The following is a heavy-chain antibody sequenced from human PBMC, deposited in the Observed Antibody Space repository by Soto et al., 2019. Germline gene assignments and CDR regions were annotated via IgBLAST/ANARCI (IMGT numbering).Heavy chain of an antibody. CDR3: AKSTIFGSFSY. V-gene: IGHV1-3*05. J-gene: IGHJ4*02. CDR2: INAGNGNT. Sequence: QVQLVQSGAEEKKPGASVKVSCKASGYTFTDYAMHWVRQAPGQRLEWVGWINAGNGNTKYSQKFQGRVTITRDISASTAYMELSSLRSEDTAVYYCAKSTIFGSFSYWGQGTLVTVSS. D-gene: IGHD3-3*01. CDR1: GYTFTDYA.